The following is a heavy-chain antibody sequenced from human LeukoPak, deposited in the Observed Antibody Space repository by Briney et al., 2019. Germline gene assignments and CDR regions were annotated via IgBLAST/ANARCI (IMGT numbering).Heavy chain of an antibody. CDR3: AKDYDILTGYYPGSDWFDP. CDR2: ISGSGSST. J-gene: IGHJ5*02. D-gene: IGHD3-9*01. CDR1: GFTFSSYW. Sequence: PGGSLRLSCAASGFTFSSYWMSWVRQAPGKGLEWVSAISGSGSSTYYADSVKGRFTISRDSSKNTLFLQMNSLRAEDTAVYYCAKDYDILTGYYPGSDWFDPWGQGTLVTVSS. V-gene: IGHV3-23*01.